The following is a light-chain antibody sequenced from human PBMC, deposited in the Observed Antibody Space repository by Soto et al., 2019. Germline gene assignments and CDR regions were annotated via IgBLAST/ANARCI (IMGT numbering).Light chain of an antibody. CDR1: SSNIGNNY. J-gene: IGLJ2*01. CDR2: DNN. Sequence: QSVLTQPPSVSAAPGQKVTISFSGSSSNIGNNYVSWYQQLPGTAPKLLIYDNNQRPSGIPDRFSGSKSGTSATLGITGLQTGDEADYYGGTWDSSLSQVFGGGTKVTVL. V-gene: IGLV1-51*01. CDR3: GTWDSSLSQV.